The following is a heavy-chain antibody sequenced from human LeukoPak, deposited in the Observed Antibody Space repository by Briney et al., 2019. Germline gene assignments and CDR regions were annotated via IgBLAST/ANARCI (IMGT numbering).Heavy chain of an antibody. V-gene: IGHV4-59*01. J-gene: IGHJ4*02. CDR2: IYYSGST. D-gene: IGHD6-6*01. CDR1: GGSISSYY. Sequence: SETLSLTCTVSGGSISSYYWSWIRQPPGKGLEWIGYIYYSGSTNYNPSLKSRVTISVDTSKNQFSLKLSSVTAADTAVYYCARYRAYSSSYLDYWGQGTLVTVSS. CDR3: ARYRAYSSSYLDY.